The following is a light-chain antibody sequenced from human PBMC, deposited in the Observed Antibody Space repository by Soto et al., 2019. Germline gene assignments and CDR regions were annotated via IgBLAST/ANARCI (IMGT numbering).Light chain of an antibody. CDR3: QQYGSSPIT. J-gene: IGKJ5*01. CDR2: GAS. CDR1: QSVRSTY. Sequence: ETVFTQSPGTLSLSPGEGATLSCRASQSVRSTYLVWYQQKPGQAPRLLIYGASNRATGIPDRFSGGGSGTDFTLTISRXEPEDFAVYYCQQYGSSPITFGQGTRLEIK. V-gene: IGKV3-20*01.